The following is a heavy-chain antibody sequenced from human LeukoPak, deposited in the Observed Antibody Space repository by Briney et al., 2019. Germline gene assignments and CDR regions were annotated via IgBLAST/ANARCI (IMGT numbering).Heavy chain of an antibody. CDR2: IWYGGSNK. Sequence: GGSLRLSCAASGFTFSTYGMHWVRQAPGKGLEWVAGIWYGGSNKYYVDSVKGRFTISRDNSKNTLYLQMNSLRPEDTAVYYCAKGRVPYCSSTSCYLFDDYWGQGTLVTVSS. V-gene: IGHV3-33*08. CDR1: GFTFSTYG. CDR3: AKGRVPYCSSTSCYLFDDY. D-gene: IGHD2-2*01. J-gene: IGHJ4*02.